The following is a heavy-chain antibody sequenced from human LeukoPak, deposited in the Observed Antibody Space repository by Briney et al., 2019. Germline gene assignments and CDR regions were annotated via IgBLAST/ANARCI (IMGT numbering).Heavy chain of an antibody. V-gene: IGHV1-69*05. CDR1: GGTFSSYA. CDR2: IIPIFGTA. CDR3: ARAYCSSTSCHINNWFDP. D-gene: IGHD2-2*02. J-gene: IGHJ5*02. Sequence: SVKVSCKASGGTFSSYAISWVRQAPGQGLEWMGGIIPIFGTANYAQKFQGRVTITTDESTSTAYMELSSLRSEDAAVYYCARAYCSSTSCHINNWFDPWGQGTLVTVSS.